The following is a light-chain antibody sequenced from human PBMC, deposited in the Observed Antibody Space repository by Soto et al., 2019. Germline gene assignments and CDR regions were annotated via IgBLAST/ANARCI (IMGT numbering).Light chain of an antibody. Sequence: DIVMTQSPLSLPVTPGEPASISCRSSRSILSSNGYNYLDWYVQRPGQSPQLLIYLASNRASGVPDTLSARGSGTDQRLKIRSLDAQDDGVYYCRQGITTPLTIGGGKHVAIK. V-gene: IGKV2-28*01. J-gene: IGKJ4*01. CDR3: RQGITTPLT. CDR2: LAS. CDR1: RSILSSNGYNY.